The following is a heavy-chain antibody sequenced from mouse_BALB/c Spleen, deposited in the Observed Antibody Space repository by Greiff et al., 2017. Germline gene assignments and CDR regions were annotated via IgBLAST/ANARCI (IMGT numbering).Heavy chain of an antibody. D-gene: IGHD1-1*01. CDR3: AREDGSSLYYFDY. CDR2: IGAGGST. Sequence: QVQLKESGPGLVAPSQSLSITCTASGFSLTSYGVHWVRQPPGKGLEWLGVIGAGGSTNYNSALMSRLSISKDNSKGQVFFKMNSLQTDDTAMYYCAREDGSSLYYFDYWGQGTTVTVSA. CDR1: GFSLTSYG. J-gene: IGHJ2*01. V-gene: IGHV2-9*02.